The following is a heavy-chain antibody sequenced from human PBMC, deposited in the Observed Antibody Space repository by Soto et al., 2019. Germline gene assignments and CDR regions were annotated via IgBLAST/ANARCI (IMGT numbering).Heavy chain of an antibody. CDR3: ARLVCTGYYMCGLDP. CDR1: GGTFSSYT. D-gene: IGHD3-9*01. Sequence: SVKVSCKASGGTFSSYTISWVRQAPGQGLEWMGRIIPILGIANYAQKFQGRVTITADKSTSTAYMELSSLRSEDTAVYYCARLVCTGYYMCGLDPWGQGTLVTVSS. J-gene: IGHJ5*02. CDR2: IIPILGIA. V-gene: IGHV1-69*02.